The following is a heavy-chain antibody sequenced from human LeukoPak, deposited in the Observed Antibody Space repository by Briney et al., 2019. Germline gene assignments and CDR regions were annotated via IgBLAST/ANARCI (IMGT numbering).Heavy chain of an antibody. D-gene: IGHD3-22*01. Sequence: SETLSLTCTVSGGSISSHYWSWIRQPPGKGLEWIGYIYYSGSTNYNPSLKSRVTISVDTSKNQFSLKLSSVTAADTAVYYCAGADFDYDSSGYYGGFDYWGQGTLVTVSS. V-gene: IGHV4-59*11. CDR1: GGSISSHY. J-gene: IGHJ4*02. CDR2: IYYSGST. CDR3: AGADFDYDSSGYYGGFDY.